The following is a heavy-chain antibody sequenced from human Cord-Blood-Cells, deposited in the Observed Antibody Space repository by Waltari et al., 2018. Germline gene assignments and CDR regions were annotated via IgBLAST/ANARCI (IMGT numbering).Heavy chain of an antibody. CDR1: GGSISSGGYS. Sequence: QLQLQESGSGLVKPSQTLSLTCAVSGGSISSGGYSWSWIRQPPGKGLEWIGYSYPRWSTYNNQSRKSRVTISVDRSKNQFSLKLSSVTAADTAVYYCARYPPFDPWGQGTLVTVSS. V-gene: IGHV4-30-2*01. J-gene: IGHJ5*02. CDR2: SYPRWST. CDR3: ARYPPFDP.